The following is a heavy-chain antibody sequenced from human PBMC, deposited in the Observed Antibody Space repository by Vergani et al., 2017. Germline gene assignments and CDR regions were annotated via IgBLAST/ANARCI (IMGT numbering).Heavy chain of an antibody. J-gene: IGHJ4*02. V-gene: IGHV4-31*03. CDR2: IYYSGST. D-gene: IGHD2-8*01. CDR1: GGSISSGGYY. CDR3: ARDKPRYCTNGVCYGPHPYYFDY. Sequence: QVQLQESGPGLVKPSQTLSLTCTVSGGSISSGGYYWSWIRQHPGKGLEWIGYIYYSGSTYYNPSLKSRVTISVDTSKNQFSLKLSSVTAADTAVYYCARDKPRYCTNGVCYGPHPYYFDYWGQGTLVTVSS.